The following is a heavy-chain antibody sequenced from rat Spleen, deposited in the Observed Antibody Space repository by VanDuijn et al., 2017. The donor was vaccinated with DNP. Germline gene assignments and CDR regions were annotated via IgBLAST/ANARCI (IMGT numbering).Heavy chain of an antibody. J-gene: IGHJ2*01. V-gene: IGHV5-22*01. CDR3: ARWADYFDY. CDR2: ISYDGGST. Sequence: EVQLVESGGGLVQPGNSLKLSCAASGFTFSDYYMAWVRQAPTKGLECVAYISYDGGSTYYGDSVKGRFTISRDNAKSTLYLQMNSLRSEDMATYYCARWADYFDYWGQGVVVTVSS. D-gene: IGHD4-6*01. CDR1: GFTFSDYY.